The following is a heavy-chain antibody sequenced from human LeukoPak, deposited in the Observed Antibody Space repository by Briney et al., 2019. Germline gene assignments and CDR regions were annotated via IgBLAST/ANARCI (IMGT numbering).Heavy chain of an antibody. CDR3: ATTRRDGYNYKPGSMDV. Sequence: NPSETLSLTCTVSGGSISSYYWSWIRQPPGKGLEWIGYIYTSGSTNYNPSLKSRVTISVDTSKNQFSLKLSSVTAADTAVYYRATTRRDGYNYKPGSMDVWGKGTTVTVSS. CDR2: IYTSGST. V-gene: IGHV4-4*09. D-gene: IGHD5-24*01. CDR1: GGSISSYY. J-gene: IGHJ6*04.